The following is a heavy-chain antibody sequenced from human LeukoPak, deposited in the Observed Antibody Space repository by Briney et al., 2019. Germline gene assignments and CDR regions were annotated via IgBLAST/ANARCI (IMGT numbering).Heavy chain of an antibody. CDR1: GFTFSSYG. V-gene: IGHV3-23*01. J-gene: IGHJ3*02. CDR2: ISGSGGST. CDR3: ARDSNPYCSGGSCTAFDI. D-gene: IGHD2-15*01. Sequence: GGSLRLSCAASGFTFSSYGMSWVRQAPGKGLEWVSAISGSGGSTYYADSVKGRFTISRDNSKNTLYLQMNSLRAEDTAMYFCARDSNPYCSGGSCTAFDIWGQGTMVTVSS.